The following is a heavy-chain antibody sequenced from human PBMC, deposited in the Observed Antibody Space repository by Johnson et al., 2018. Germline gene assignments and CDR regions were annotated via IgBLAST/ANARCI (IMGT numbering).Heavy chain of an antibody. CDR1: GFTFRNYG. J-gene: IGHJ6*02. V-gene: IGHV3-30*18. CDR2: TSYDGSNK. CDR3: AKEGLGWPRCMDV. D-gene: IGHD2-15*01. Sequence: QVQLVESGGGVVQPGRSLRLSCAASGFTFRNYGMHWVRQAPGTGLEWVAVTSYDGSNKYYADSVKGRFTIARDNSKNTLYLQMNSLRAEDTAIYYWAKEGLGWPRCMDVWGQGTTVTVSS.